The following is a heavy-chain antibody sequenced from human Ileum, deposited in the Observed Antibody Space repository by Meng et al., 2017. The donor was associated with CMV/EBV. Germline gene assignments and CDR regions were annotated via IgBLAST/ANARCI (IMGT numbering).Heavy chain of an antibody. D-gene: IGHD5-18*01. Sequence: VFGGSFSGYSWRWIRQPPGKGLEWIGEINHSGSTNYNPSLKSRVTISVDTSKNQFSLKLSSVTAADTAVYYCARGIQLWSRVEWFDPWGQGTLVTVSS. CDR3: ARGIQLWSRVEWFDP. CDR2: INHSGST. J-gene: IGHJ5*02. CDR1: GGSFSGYS. V-gene: IGHV4-34*01.